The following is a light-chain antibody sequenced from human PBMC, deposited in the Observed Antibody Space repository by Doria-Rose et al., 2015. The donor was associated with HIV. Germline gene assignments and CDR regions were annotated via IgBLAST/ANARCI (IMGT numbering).Light chain of an antibody. CDR3: QQYSQWPPYT. Sequence: TQFPATLSVSPGERATLSCRASQGIGSDLAWYQQKPGQAPRLLIYRASIRATGIPPRFTGGGSGTEFTLTVSSLQSEDFAVYFCQQYSQWPPYTFGQGTKLEVK. CDR2: RAS. CDR1: QGIGSD. J-gene: IGKJ2*01. V-gene: IGKV3-15*01.